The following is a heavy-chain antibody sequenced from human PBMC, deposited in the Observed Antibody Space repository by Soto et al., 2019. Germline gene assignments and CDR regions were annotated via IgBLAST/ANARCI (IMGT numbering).Heavy chain of an antibody. Sequence: ESGGDLVQPGGSLILSCAASGFIFSTSWMSWVRQAPGKGLEWVANIKYDGSKEYYVDSVKGRFTISRDNARNSLYLQMNSLRAEDTAVYYCARGDSGSWGFGGQGTLVTVSS. CDR1: GFIFSTSW. D-gene: IGHD3-22*01. CDR3: ARGDSGSWGF. J-gene: IGHJ1*01. V-gene: IGHV3-7*03. CDR2: IKYDGSKE.